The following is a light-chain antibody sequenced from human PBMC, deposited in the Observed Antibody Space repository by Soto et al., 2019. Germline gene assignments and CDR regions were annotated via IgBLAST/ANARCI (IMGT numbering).Light chain of an antibody. CDR3: CSXXGXXXVV. CDR1: SSDVGSYNL. CDR2: EGS. V-gene: IGLV2-23*01. J-gene: IGLJ2*01. Sequence: QSALTQPASVSGSPGQSITISCTGTSSDVGSYNLVSWYQQHPGKAPKLMIYEGSKRPSGVSNRFSGSKSGNTASLTISGXXAEDXADYYCCSXXGXXXVVFGGGTKX.